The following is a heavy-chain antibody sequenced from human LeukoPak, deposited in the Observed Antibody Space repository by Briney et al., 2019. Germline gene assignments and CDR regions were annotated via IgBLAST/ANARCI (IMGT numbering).Heavy chain of an antibody. CDR1: GVSITYSNW. CDR2: INHSGST. CDR3: ARAGYSSGWEYFQH. Sequence: SETLSLTCAVSGVSITYSNWWSWVRQPPGKGLEWIGEINHSGSTNYNPSLKSRVTISVDTSKNQFSLKLSSVTAADTAVYYCARAGYSSGWEYFQHWGQGTLVTVSS. V-gene: IGHV4-4*02. D-gene: IGHD6-19*01. J-gene: IGHJ1*01.